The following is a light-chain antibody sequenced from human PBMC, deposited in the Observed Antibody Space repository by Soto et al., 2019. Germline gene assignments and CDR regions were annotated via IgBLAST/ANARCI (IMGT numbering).Light chain of an antibody. J-gene: IGKJ4*01. CDR1: QSVSSN. V-gene: IGKV3-15*01. CDR3: QQYNNWPPHT. Sequence: EIVMTQSPATLSVSPGERATLSCRASQSVSSNLAWYQQKPGQAPRLLIYGASTRATGIPARFSGSGSGTEFTLTISSLQSEDFAVYYCQQYNNWPPHTFVGGTKVEIK. CDR2: GAS.